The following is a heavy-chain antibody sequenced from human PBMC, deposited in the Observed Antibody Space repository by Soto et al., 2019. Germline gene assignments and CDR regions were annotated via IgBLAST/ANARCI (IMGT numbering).Heavy chain of an antibody. V-gene: IGHV1-69*13. CDR1: GGTFSSYA. J-gene: IGHJ4*02. CDR2: IIPIFGTA. Sequence: SVKVSCKASGGTFSSYAISWVRQAPGQGLEWMGGIIPIFGTANYAQKFQGRVTITADESTSTAYMELSSLRSEDTAVYYCATEPHYYDSSGYYYVQTVFDYWGQGTLVTVSS. D-gene: IGHD3-22*01. CDR3: ATEPHYYDSSGYYYVQTVFDY.